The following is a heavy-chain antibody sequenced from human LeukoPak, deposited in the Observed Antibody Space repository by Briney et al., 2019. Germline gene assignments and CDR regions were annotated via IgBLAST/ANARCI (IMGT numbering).Heavy chain of an antibody. CDR1: GFALSSHW. V-gene: IGHV3-7*03. J-gene: IGHJ6*02. CDR2: VNRDGGET. Sequence: GGSLRLSCAASGFALSSHWMTWVRQVPGRGPEWVANVNRDGGETYYLDSVKGRFTISKDNAKNSLYLQMNSLRAEDTALYHCARNNGMDVWGQGTTVTVSS. CDR3: ARNNGMDV.